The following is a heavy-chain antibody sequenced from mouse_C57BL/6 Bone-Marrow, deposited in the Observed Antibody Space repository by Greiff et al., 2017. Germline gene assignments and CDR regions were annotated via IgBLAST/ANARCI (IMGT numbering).Heavy chain of an antibody. D-gene: IGHD1-1*01. Sequence: EVKLMESGGDLVKPGGSLKLSCAASGFTFSSYGMSWVRQTPDKRLEWVATISSGGSYTYYPDSVKGRFTISRDNAKNTLYLQLSSLKSEDTAMYNWARHPVVALYYAMDNWSQGTSDTVSS. J-gene: IGHJ4*01. CDR2: ISSGGSYT. CDR3: ARHPVVALYYAMDN. CDR1: GFTFSSYG. V-gene: IGHV5-6*01.